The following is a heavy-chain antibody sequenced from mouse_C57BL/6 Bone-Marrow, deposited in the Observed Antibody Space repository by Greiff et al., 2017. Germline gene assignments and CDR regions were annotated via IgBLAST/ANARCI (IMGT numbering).Heavy chain of an antibody. CDR3: ARGGYYGPLYAMDY. D-gene: IGHD1-1*01. Sequence: EVQRVESGGGLVQPGGSLSLSCAASGFTFTDYYMSWVRQPPGKALEWLGFIRNKANGYTTEYSASVKGRFTISRDNSQSILYLQMNALRAEDSATYYCARGGYYGPLYAMDYWGQGTSVTVSS. V-gene: IGHV7-3*01. CDR1: GFTFTDYY. CDR2: IRNKANGYTT. J-gene: IGHJ4*01.